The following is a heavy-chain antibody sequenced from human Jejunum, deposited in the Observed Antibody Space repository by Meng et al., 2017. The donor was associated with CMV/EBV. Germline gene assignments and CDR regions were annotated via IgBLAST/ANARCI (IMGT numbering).Heavy chain of an antibody. CDR2: ISGSGTNT. CDR1: GFPIRTYG. D-gene: IGHD1-14*01. V-gene: IGHV3-23*01. CDR3: AKVGSYNHLDY. Sequence: AAAGFPIRTYGMSWGRQAAGKGLEWVSTISGSGTNTYSADSVKGRFTISRDNSKNTLLLQMNSLRAEDTAEYYCAKVGSYNHLDYWGQGPLVTVSS. J-gene: IGHJ4*02.